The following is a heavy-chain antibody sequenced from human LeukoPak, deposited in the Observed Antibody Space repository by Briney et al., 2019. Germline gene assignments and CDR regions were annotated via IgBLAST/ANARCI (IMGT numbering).Heavy chain of an antibody. Sequence: PSETLSLTCTVSGGSITGYYWSWTRQPPGQGLEWIGYIFYTGYTNSNPSLRSRVTMSIDTSKNRFSLNLSSVTAADTAVYYCASGELGSGFDYWGQATLVTVSS. CDR2: IFYTGYT. CDR1: GGSITGYY. CDR3: ASGELGSGFDY. V-gene: IGHV4-59*01. J-gene: IGHJ4*02. D-gene: IGHD6-19*01.